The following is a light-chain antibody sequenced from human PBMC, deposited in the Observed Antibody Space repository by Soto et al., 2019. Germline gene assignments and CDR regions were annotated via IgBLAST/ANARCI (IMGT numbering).Light chain of an antibody. V-gene: IGLV2-14*01. CDR2: DVN. CDR3: SSYTTSSLYV. Sequence: QSALTQPASVSGSPGQSITISCTGTSNDVGGYNYVSWYQQHPGKAPKVIIYDVNYRPSGVSDRFSGSKSGNTASLTISGLQAEDEAGYYCSSYTTSSLYVFGTGTKVTVL. J-gene: IGLJ1*01. CDR1: SNDVGGYNY.